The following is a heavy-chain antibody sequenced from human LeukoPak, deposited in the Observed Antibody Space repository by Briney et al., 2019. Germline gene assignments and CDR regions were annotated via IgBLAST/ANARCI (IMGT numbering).Heavy chain of an antibody. CDR3: ASDYGGNTSFDY. V-gene: IGHV4-59*08. J-gene: IGHJ4*02. D-gene: IGHD4-23*01. CDR2: IYYSGST. CDR1: GGSISSYY. Sequence: SETLSLTCTVSGGSISSYYWSWIRQPPGKGLEWIGYIYYSGSTNYNPSPKSRVTISVDTSKNQFSLKLSSVTAADTAVYYCASDYGGNTSFDYWGQGTLVTVSS.